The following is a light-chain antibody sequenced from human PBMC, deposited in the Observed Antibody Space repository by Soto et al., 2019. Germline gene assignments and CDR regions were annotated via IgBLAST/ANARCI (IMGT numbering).Light chain of an antibody. CDR2: GAS. CDR1: QSVSSNY. V-gene: IGKV3-20*01. Sequence: EIVLTQSPGTLSLCPGERATLSCRASQSVSSNYLAWYQQKPGQAPRLLIYGASTRATGIPDRFSGSGSGTDFTLAISRLEPEDFAVYYCQQYDTSPVTFGGGTKVEI. J-gene: IGKJ4*01. CDR3: QQYDTSPVT.